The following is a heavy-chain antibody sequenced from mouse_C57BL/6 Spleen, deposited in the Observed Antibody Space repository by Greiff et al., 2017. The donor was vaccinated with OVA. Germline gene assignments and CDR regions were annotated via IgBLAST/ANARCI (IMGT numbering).Heavy chain of an antibody. V-gene: IGHV5-6*01. CDR3: ARQNYYYGSSYWYFDV. Sequence: DVHLVESGGDLVKPGGSLKLSCAASGFTFSSYGMSWVRQTPDKRLEWVATISSGGSYTYYPDSVKGRFTISRDNAKNTLYLQMSSLKSEDTAMYYCARQNYYYGSSYWYFDVWGTGTTVTVSS. CDR1: GFTFSSYG. J-gene: IGHJ1*03. D-gene: IGHD1-1*01. CDR2: ISSGGSYT.